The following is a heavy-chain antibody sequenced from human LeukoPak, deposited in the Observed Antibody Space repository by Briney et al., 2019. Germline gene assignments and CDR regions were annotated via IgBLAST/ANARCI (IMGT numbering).Heavy chain of an antibody. J-gene: IGHJ4*02. D-gene: IGHD1-26*01. CDR2: IGSKTYGETT. CDR3: TRPLIVGSLPDY. Sequence: GGSLRLSCTTSGFIFGRYNMSWVRQAPGKGLEWLSFIGSKTYGETTEYAASVRGRFTLSRDDSKGIAYLQMNSLRTEDTAVYFCTRPLIVGSLPDYWGRGTLVTVSS. CDR1: GFIFGRYN. V-gene: IGHV3-49*04.